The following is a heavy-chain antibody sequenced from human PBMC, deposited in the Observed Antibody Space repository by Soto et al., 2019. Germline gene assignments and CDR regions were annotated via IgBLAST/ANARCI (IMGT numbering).Heavy chain of an antibody. CDR3: ATEDCSGGSCSFDY. CDR2: IYYSGST. V-gene: IGHV4-31*03. J-gene: IGHJ4*02. CDR1: GGSISSGGYY. D-gene: IGHD2-15*01. Sequence: QVQLQESGPGLVKPSQTLSLTCTVSGGSISSGGYYWSWIRQHPGKGLEWIGYIYYSGSTYYNPSLQSRVTISVDTSKNQFSLKLSSVTAADTAVYYCATEDCSGGSCSFDYWGQGTLVTVSS.